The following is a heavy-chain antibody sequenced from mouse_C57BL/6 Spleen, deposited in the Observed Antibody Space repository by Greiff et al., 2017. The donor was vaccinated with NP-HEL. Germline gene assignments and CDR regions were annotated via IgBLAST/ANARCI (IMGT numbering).Heavy chain of an antibody. Sequence: QVQLQQSGAELVRPGASVTLSCKASGYTFTDYEMHWVKQTPVHGLEWIGAIDPETGGTAYNQKFKGKAIMTADKSSSTAYLELRSLTSEDSAVYYCTRWAQATNFDYWGQGTTLTVSS. CDR1: GYTFTDYE. D-gene: IGHD3-2*02. CDR3: TRWAQATNFDY. CDR2: IDPETGGT. V-gene: IGHV1-15*01. J-gene: IGHJ2*01.